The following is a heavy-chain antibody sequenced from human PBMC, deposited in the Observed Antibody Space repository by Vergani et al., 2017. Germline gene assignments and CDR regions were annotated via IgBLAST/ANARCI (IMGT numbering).Heavy chain of an antibody. CDR3: ARGTPIIDY. CDR2: IYYSGAT. D-gene: IGHD5-24*01. CDR1: GDSIRSGDYY. V-gene: IGHV4-30-4*08. Sequence: QVQLEESGPGLVKPSQTLSLTCTVSGDSIRSGDYYWIWIRQSPGKGLEWIGYIYYSGATFYNPSLRSRVTMSIDTSTNQFSLKLTSVTAADTAIYYCARGTPIIDYWGQGSLVTVSS. J-gene: IGHJ4*02.